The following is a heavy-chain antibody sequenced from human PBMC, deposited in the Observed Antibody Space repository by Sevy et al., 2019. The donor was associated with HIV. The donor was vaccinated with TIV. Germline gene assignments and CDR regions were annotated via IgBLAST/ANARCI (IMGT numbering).Heavy chain of an antibody. CDR1: GFTFSNYV. V-gene: IGHV3-23*01. CDR2: ISGSGVNT. J-gene: IGHJ4*02. D-gene: IGHD2-21*02. Sequence: GGSVRLSCAASGFTFSNYVMSWVRQAPGKGLEWVSVISGSGVNTYYADSVKGRFTISRDNSKNTLYLQMNSLRAEDTAIYYCAKGMTSIEEFDYWGQGTLVTVSS. CDR3: AKGMTSIEEFDY.